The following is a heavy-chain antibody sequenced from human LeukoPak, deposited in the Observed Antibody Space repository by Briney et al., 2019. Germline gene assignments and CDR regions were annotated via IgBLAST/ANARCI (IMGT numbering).Heavy chain of an antibody. CDR1: GFTFSTYA. Sequence: PERSLRLSCAASGFTFSTYAMHWVRQAPGKGLEYVSAISSNGGSTYYANSVKGRFTISRDNSKNTLYLQMGSLRAEDMAVYYCAREWVEYSNTWSHFDYWGQGTLVTVSS. V-gene: IGHV3-64*01. D-gene: IGHD6-13*01. CDR3: AREWVEYSNTWSHFDY. J-gene: IGHJ4*02. CDR2: ISSNGGST.